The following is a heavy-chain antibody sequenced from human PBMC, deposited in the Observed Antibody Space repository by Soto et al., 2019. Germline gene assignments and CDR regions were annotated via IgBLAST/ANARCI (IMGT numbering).Heavy chain of an antibody. CDR1: GFTFFSYA. CDR3: AKGGWGRWELIRGQTAFDI. D-gene: IGHD1-26*01. V-gene: IGHV3-23*01. J-gene: IGHJ3*02. CDR2: ISGSGGST. Sequence: SGGSLRLSCAAPGFTFFSYALSWVRQAPGKGVGWVSAISGSGGSTYYADSVKGRFTISRGNSKNTLYLQMNSLRAEDTAVYYCAKGGWGRWELIRGQTAFDIWGQGTMVTVSS.